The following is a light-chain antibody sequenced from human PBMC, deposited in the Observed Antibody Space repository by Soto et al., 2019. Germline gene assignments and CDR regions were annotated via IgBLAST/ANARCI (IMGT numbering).Light chain of an antibody. V-gene: IGLV1-40*01. CDR1: SSNIGAGYD. CDR2: GNS. Sequence: QPVLTQPPSVSGAPRRRVTISCTGSSSNIGAGYDVHWYQQLPGTAPKLLIYGNSNRPSGVPDRFSGSKSGTSASLAITGLEAEDEADYYCQSYDSSLSGFYVFGTGTKLTVL. CDR3: QSYDSSLSGFYV. J-gene: IGLJ1*01.